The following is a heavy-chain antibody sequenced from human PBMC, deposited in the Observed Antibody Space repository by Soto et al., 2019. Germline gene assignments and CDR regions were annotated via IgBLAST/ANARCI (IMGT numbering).Heavy chain of an antibody. CDR3: ARGNPFNYAGFDV. D-gene: IGHD3-16*01. CDR2: MNAKSGDT. Sequence: ASVKVSCKASGYTFSDFDINWLRQASGQGPEWMGWMNAKSGDTFFPQRFQGKFNMTWDTSLSTAYMEVGSLTSDDTAIYYCARGNPFNYAGFDVWRQRTTVTASS. V-gene: IGHV1-8*01. J-gene: IGHJ6*02. CDR1: GYTFSDFD.